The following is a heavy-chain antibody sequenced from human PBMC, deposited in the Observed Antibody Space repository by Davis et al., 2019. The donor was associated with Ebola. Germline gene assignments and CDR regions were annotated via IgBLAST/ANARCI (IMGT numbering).Heavy chain of an antibody. Sequence: SVKVSCKASGYTFTGYYMHWVRQAPGQGLEWMGGIIPIFGTANYAQKFQGRVTITADESTSTAYMELSSLRSDDTAVYYCARAQFPTTSDHWGQGTLVTVSS. D-gene: IGHD1-1*01. CDR2: IIPIFGTA. CDR1: GYTFTGYY. CDR3: ARAQFPTTSDH. J-gene: IGHJ4*02. V-gene: IGHV1-69*13.